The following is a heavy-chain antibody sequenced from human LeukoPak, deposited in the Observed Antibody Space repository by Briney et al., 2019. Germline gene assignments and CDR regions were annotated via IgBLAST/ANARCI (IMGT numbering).Heavy chain of an antibody. CDR3: AKRNGGGTSYYFDY. J-gene: IGHJ4*02. CDR2: INSDGSST. CDR1: GFTFSTYW. V-gene: IGHV3-74*01. D-gene: IGHD1-1*01. Sequence: GGSLRLSCAASGFTFSTYWMHWVRQAPGKGLVWVSRINSDGSSTSYADSVKGRFTISRDNAKNTLYLQMNSLRAEDTAVYYCAKRNGGGTSYYFDYWGQGTLVTVSS.